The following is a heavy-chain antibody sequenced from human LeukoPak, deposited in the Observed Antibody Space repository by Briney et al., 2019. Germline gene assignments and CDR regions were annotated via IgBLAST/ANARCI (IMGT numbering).Heavy chain of an antibody. J-gene: IGHJ4*02. CDR2: LSHAGNT. CDR3: ARHNAPRRVGFDF. D-gene: IGHD2-2*01. CDR1: GDSVRNDFYY. V-gene: IGHV4-39*01. Sequence: PSETLSLTCSVSGDSVRNDFYYWGWIRQPPGKGLEWVACLSHAGNTWYNPSLESRLSISVDTSKNQFSLKFRSVTAADTALYWCARHNAPRRVGFDFWGQGILVTVSS.